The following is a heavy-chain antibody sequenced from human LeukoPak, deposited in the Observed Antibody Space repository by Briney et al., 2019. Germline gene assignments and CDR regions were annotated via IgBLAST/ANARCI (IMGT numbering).Heavy chain of an antibody. V-gene: IGHV3-66*04. CDR3: ARQTSGNYYSYVFDI. Sequence: GGSLRLSCAASGFTFSSYAMSWVRQAPGKGLEWVSVIFIGGSTYYADSLKGRFTISRDNSKNQLYLQMNSLRAEDTAVYYCARQTSGNYYSYVFDIWGQGTMVSVSS. CDR2: IFIGGST. D-gene: IGHD1-26*01. CDR1: GFTFSSYA. J-gene: IGHJ3*02.